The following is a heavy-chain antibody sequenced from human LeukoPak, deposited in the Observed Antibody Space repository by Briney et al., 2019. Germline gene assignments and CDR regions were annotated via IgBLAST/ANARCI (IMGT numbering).Heavy chain of an antibody. CDR1: GFTVSSNY. Sequence: GGSLRLSCAASGFTVSSNYMSWFRQAPGKGLEWVSVIYSSGTTFYAYSVKCRFTISRDNSKNTLFLQMSGLRDDDTVVYYCARGAAFSGSYSLDFWGQGTRVTVSS. V-gene: IGHV3-53*01. CDR3: ARGAAFSGSYSLDF. J-gene: IGHJ4*02. D-gene: IGHD1-26*01. CDR2: IYSSGTT.